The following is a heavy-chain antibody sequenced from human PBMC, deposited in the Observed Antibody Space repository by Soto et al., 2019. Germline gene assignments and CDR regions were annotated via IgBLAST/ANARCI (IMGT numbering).Heavy chain of an antibody. V-gene: IGHV4-31*03. CDR3: ARAPGYCTNGVCLNWFDP. J-gene: IGHJ5*02. CDR1: GGSISSGGYY. D-gene: IGHD2-8*01. CDR2: IYYSGST. Sequence: PSETLSLTCTVSGGSISSGGYYWSWIRQHPGKGLEWIGYIYYSGSTYYNPSLKSRVTISVDTSKNQFSLKLSSVTAADTAVYYCARAPGYCTNGVCLNWFDPWRQGTLVTVSS.